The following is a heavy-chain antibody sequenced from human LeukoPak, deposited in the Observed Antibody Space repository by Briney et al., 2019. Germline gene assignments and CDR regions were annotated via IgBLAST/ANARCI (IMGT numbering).Heavy chain of an antibody. V-gene: IGHV3-33*06. CDR2: IWYDGSNK. CDR1: GFTFRSHA. J-gene: IGHJ4*02. CDR3: AKDQHSSGYYFDY. Sequence: GGSLRLSCATSGFTFRSHAMHWVRQSPGKGLEWVAQIWYDGSNKYYADSVKGRFTISRDNSKNTLYLQMNSLRAEDTAVYYCAKDQHSSGYYFDYWGQGTLVTVSS. D-gene: IGHD3-22*01.